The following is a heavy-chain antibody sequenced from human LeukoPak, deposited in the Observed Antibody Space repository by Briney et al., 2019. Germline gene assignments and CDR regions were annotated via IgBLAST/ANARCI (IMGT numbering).Heavy chain of an antibody. CDR3: AKAYGLGSYYGPVDH. CDR1: GFTFDGYA. D-gene: IGHD3-10*01. V-gene: IGHV3-9*01. J-gene: IGHJ4*02. CDR2: ISWNSDTI. Sequence: GGSLRLSCAASGFTFDGYAIHWVRQAPGKGLEWVAGISWNSDTIAYADSVKGRFTISRDNAEKSVFLQMNSLRDEDTALYHRAKAYGLGSYYGPVDHWGQGTLVTVSS.